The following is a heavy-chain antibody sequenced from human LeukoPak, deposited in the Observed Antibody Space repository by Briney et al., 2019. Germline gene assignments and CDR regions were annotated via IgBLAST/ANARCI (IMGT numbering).Heavy chain of an antibody. CDR2: IYYSGST. Sequence: PSETLSLTCTVSGGSISSSSYYWGWIRQPPGKGLEWIGSIYYSGSTYYNPSLKSRVTISVDTSKNQFSLKLSSVTAADTAVYFCAYNRNFALDNWGQRTLVTVSS. D-gene: IGHD1-14*01. CDR1: GGSISSSSYY. V-gene: IGHV4-39*07. J-gene: IGHJ4*01. CDR3: AYNRNFALDN.